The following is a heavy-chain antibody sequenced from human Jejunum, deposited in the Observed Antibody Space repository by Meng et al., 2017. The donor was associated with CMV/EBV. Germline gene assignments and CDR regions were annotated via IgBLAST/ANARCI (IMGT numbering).Heavy chain of an antibody. D-gene: IGHD2-2*01. CDR3: AREARYSGDSGTSSAMDV. J-gene: IGHJ6*02. Sequence: FSDYYMSWISQGPGKGLEWVAYINSGGGTIYAESVKGRFTISRDNAKTSLYLQMNSLRAEDTAVYYCAREARYSGDSGTSSAMDVWGQGTTVTVSS. CDR1: FSDYY. CDR2: INSGGGTI. V-gene: IGHV3-11*04.